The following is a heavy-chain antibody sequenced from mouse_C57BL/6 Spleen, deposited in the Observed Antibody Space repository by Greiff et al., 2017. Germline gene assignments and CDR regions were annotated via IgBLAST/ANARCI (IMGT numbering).Heavy chain of an antibody. Sequence: QVQLQQPGAELVKPGASVKLSCKASGYTFTSYWMQWVKQRPGQGLEWIGEIDPSDSYTNYNQKFKGKATLTVDTSSSTAYMQLSSLTSEDSAVYYCARYGGNLYYFDYWGQGTTLTVSS. V-gene: IGHV1-50*01. CDR3: ARYGGNLYYFDY. D-gene: IGHD1-1*02. CDR1: GYTFTSYW. J-gene: IGHJ2*01. CDR2: IDPSDSYT.